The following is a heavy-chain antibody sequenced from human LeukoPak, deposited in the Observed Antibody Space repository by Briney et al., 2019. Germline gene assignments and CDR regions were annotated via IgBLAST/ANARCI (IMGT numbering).Heavy chain of an antibody. CDR1: GGSISSSPDY. CDR3: AKLDY. J-gene: IGHJ4*02. V-gene: IGHV4-39*01. Sequence: SQTLSLTCTVSGGSISSSPDYWGWIRQSPGKGLEWIGTIYYRGSTYYNPSLKSRVTISVDTSKNQFSLRLASVTAADTAVYYCAKLDYWGQGTLVTVSS. CDR2: IYYRGST.